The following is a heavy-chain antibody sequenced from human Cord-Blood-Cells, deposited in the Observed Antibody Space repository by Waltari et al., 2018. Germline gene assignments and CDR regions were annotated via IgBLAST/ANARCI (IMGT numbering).Heavy chain of an antibody. J-gene: IGHJ4*02. D-gene: IGHD1-26*01. CDR3: TTYFSSGSYYFDY. V-gene: IGHV3-15*01. Sequence: EVQLVESGGGLVNHGGSLGLSCAASGFPFRNAWMSCVRQAPGKGLEWVGRIKSKTDGGTTDYAAPVKGRFTISRDDSKNTLYLQMNSLKTEDTAVYYCTTYFSSGSYYFDYWGQGTLVTVSS. CDR2: IKSKTDGGTT. CDR1: GFPFRNAW.